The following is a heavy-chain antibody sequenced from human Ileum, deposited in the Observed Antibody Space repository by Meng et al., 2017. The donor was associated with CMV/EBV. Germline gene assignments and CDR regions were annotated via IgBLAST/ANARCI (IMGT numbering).Heavy chain of an antibody. CDR3: AKVRGYPPLYYYGMDV. D-gene: IGHD5-12*01. V-gene: IGHV3-53*01. CDR1: GFTVTPNY. J-gene: IGHJ6*02. CDR2: IYSDGST. Sequence: HLVDVDGCLSRPGGPLGLSCSASGFTVTPNYMAWVRQAPGKGLEWVSFIYSDGSTLYADSVKGRFTISRDNSENMVYFQMNSLRVEDTAVYYCAKVRGYPPLYYYGMDVWGQGTTVTVSS.